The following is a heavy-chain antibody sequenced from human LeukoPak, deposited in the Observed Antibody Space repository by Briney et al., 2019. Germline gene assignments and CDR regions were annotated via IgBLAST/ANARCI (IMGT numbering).Heavy chain of an antibody. Sequence: SETLSLTCAVYGGSFSGYYWSWIRQPPGKGLEWIGEINHSGSTNYNPSLESRVTISVDTSKNQFSLELSSVTAADTAVYYCARAPDYGDYVLGYYFDYWGQGTLVTVSS. V-gene: IGHV4-34*01. CDR1: GGSFSGYY. D-gene: IGHD4-17*01. CDR2: INHSGST. CDR3: ARAPDYGDYVLGYYFDY. J-gene: IGHJ4*02.